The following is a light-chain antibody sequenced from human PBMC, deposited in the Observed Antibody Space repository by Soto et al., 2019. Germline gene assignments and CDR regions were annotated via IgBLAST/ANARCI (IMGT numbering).Light chain of an antibody. V-gene: IGLV2-14*01. Sequence: QSVLTQPAYVSGSPGQSITIACTGTSSDICGYNSVSWYQKHPGKAPKLVIYAVSNRPSGVSNRFSGSKSGNTASLTISGLQAEDEADYYCSSYTSSSTYVFGTGTKVTVL. CDR3: SSYTSSSTYV. CDR1: SSDICGYNS. J-gene: IGLJ1*01. CDR2: AVS.